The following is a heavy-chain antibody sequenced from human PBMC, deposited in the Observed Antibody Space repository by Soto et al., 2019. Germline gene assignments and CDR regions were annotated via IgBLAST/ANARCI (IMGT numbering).Heavy chain of an antibody. CDR2: MSHSGGT. Sequence: QVQLQQWGAGLLKPSETLSLTCAVFGGSVSSGNYYWSWIRQPPGKGLEWIGEMSHSGGTHFNPSRKSRVTISVDTSKNQFSLKMSSVTAADTALYYCARVERGTATTVVDAFDIWGPGTMVTVSS. V-gene: IGHV4-34*01. CDR3: ARVERGTATTVVDAFDI. J-gene: IGHJ3*02. CDR1: GGSVSSGNYY. D-gene: IGHD1-1*01.